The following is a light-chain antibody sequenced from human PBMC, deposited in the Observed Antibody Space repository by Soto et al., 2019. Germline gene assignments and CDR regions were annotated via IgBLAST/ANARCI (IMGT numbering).Light chain of an antibody. CDR2: EVT. V-gene: IGLV2-8*01. J-gene: IGLJ2*01. CDR1: SSDVGGYNY. CDR3: SSYAGSNFVV. Sequence: QSALTQPPSASGSPGQSVTISCTGTSSDVGGYNYVSWYQQHPGNAPKLMIYEVTKRPSGVPDRFSGSKSDNTASLTVAGLQAEDEADYYCSSYAGSNFVVFGGGTKLTVL.